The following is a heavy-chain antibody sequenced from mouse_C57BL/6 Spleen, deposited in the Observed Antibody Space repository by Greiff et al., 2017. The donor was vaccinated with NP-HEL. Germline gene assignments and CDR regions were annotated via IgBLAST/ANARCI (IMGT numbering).Heavy chain of an antibody. J-gene: IGHJ2*01. CDR3: ATYYSNFYFDY. Sequence: QVQLQQPGAELVRPGTSVKLSCKASGYTFTSYWMHWVKQRPGQGLEWIGVIDPSDSYTNYNQKFKGKATLTVDTSSSTAYMQLSSLTSEDSAVYYCATYYSNFYFDYWGQGTTLTVSS. V-gene: IGHV1-59*01. CDR1: GYTFTSYW. D-gene: IGHD2-5*01. CDR2: IDPSDSYT.